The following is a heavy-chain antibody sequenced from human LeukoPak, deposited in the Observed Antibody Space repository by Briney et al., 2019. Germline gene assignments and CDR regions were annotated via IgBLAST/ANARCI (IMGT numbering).Heavy chain of an antibody. CDR1: GGTFSSYA. J-gene: IGHJ4*02. CDR2: INPSGGST. V-gene: IGHV1-46*01. CDR3: ARDSAPQQWLVPAY. D-gene: IGHD6-19*01. Sequence: GASVKVSCKASGGTFSSYAISWVRQAPGQGLEWMGIINPSGGSTSYAQKFQGRVTMTRDTSTSTVYMELSSLRSEDTAVYYCARDSAPQQWLVPAYWGQGTLVTVSS.